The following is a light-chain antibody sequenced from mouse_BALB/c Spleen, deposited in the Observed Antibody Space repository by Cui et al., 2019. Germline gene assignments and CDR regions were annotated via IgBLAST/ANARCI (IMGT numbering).Light chain of an antibody. CDR3: HQYHRSPRT. J-gene: IGKJ1*01. CDR2: STS. V-gene: IGKV4-74*01. CDR1: SSVSSSY. Sequence: QIVLTQSPAIMPASLGERVTMTCTASSSVSSSYLHWYQQKPGSSPKLWIYSTSNLASGVPARFSGSGSGTSYSLTISSIEAEDAATYYCHQYHRSPRTFGGGTKLEIK.